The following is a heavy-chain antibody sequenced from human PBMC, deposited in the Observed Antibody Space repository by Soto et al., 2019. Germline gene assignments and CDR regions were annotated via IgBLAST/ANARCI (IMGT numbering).Heavy chain of an antibody. CDR1: GGSISSYY. J-gene: IGHJ4*02. D-gene: IGHD3-10*01. CDR2: IYYSGST. Sequence: SETLSLTCTVSGGSISSYYWTWIRQPPGKGLEWIGYIYYSGSTNYNPSLKSRVTISVDTSKNQFSLKLNSMTAADTAVYYCARHNYGSGSTYFDYWGQGTVVNVS. V-gene: IGHV4-59*08. CDR3: ARHNYGSGSTYFDY.